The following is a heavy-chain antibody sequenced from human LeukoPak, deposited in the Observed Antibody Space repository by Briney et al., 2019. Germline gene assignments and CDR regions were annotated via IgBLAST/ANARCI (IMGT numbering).Heavy chain of an antibody. V-gene: IGHV1-18*01. Sequence: ASVKVSCKASGYTFTSYGISWVRQAPGQGLEWMGWISAYSGNTNYAQKLQGRVTMTTDTSTSTAYMELRSLRSDDTAVYYCARGQGVVVPAAGYYFDYWGQGTLVTVSS. J-gene: IGHJ4*02. CDR1: GYTFTSYG. CDR3: ARGQGVVVPAAGYYFDY. CDR2: ISAYSGNT. D-gene: IGHD2-2*01.